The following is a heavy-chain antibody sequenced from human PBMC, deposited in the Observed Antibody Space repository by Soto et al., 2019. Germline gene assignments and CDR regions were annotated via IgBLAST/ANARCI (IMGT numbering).Heavy chain of an antibody. D-gene: IGHD6-19*01. CDR1: GFTFSSYG. J-gene: IGHJ4*02. CDR2: IWYDGSNK. CDR3: ARDRPIAVAGILYY. Sequence: GESLKISCAASGFTFSSYGMHWVRQAPGKGLEWVAVIWYDGSNKYYADSVKGRFTISRDNSKNTLYLQMNSLRAEDTAVYYCARDRPIAVAGILYYWGQGTLVTVSS. V-gene: IGHV3-33*01.